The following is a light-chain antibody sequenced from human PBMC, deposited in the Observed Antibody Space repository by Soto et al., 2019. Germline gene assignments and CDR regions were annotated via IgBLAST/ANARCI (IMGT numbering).Light chain of an antibody. CDR2: TNN. V-gene: IGLV1-44*01. Sequence: QLVLTQPPSASGTPGQRVTISCSGSRSNIGSNTMNWYQQVPATAPKLLIHTNNQRPSGVPDRFSGSKSGTSASLAISGLQSEDEADYYCAAWDDSLNGVVFGGGTKVTVL. CDR3: AAWDDSLNGVV. J-gene: IGLJ2*01. CDR1: RSNIGSNT.